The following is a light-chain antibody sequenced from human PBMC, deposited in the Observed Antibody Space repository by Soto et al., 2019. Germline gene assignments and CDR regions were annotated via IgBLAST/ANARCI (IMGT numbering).Light chain of an antibody. J-gene: IGKJ2*01. V-gene: IGKV1-5*03. Sequence: DIQMTQSPSTLSASVGDRVTITCRASESISSWLAWYQQKPGKAPKLLIYGVSSLQSGVPSRFSGSGSETHFILTISSLQPDDFATYYCQQYSSYSYTFGQGTKLEIK. CDR3: QQYSSYSYT. CDR1: ESISSW. CDR2: GVS.